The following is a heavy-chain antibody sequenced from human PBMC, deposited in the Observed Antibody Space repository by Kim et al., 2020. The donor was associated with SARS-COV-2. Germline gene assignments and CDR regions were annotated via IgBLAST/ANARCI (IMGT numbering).Heavy chain of an antibody. CDR3: ARNPGIYGLDV. CDR2: ITSDGSAT. V-gene: IGHV3-74*01. J-gene: IGHJ6*02. CDR1: GFTFSAFW. Sequence: GGSLRLSCVASGFTFSAFWMHWVRQAPGKGLEWVSRITSDGSATTYADSVKGRFTVSRDNAKNTLYLQMTSLRADDTAVYFCARNPGIYGLDVWGPGTTVTVSS.